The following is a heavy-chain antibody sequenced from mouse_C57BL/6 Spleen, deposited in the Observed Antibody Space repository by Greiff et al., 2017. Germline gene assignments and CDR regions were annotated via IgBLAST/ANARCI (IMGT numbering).Heavy chain of an antibody. V-gene: IGHV14-3*01. J-gene: IGHJ4*01. CDR2: IDPANGNT. Sequence: VPLKQSLVELVRPGASVTLSFTASGFNIQNTYMPWVKQRPEPGLEWIGRIDPANGNTKYAPKFQGKATITADTSSNTAYLQLSSLTSEDTAIYYCARSRFYAMDYWGQGTSVTVSS. CDR1: GFNIQNTY. CDR3: ARSRFYAMDY.